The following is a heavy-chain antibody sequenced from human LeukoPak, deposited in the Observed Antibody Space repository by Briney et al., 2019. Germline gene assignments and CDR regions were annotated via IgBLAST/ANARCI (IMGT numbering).Heavy chain of an antibody. CDR2: IYYSGST. D-gene: IGHD5-12*01. CDR1: GGSISSSSYN. V-gene: IGHV4-39*07. CDR3: ARGSDIVATIWFDP. Sequence: PSETLSLTCTVSGGSISSSSYNWGWIRQPPGKGLEWIGSIYYSGSTYYNPSLKSRVTISGDTSKNQFSLKLSSVTAADTAVYYCARGSDIVATIWFDPWGQGILVTVSS. J-gene: IGHJ5*02.